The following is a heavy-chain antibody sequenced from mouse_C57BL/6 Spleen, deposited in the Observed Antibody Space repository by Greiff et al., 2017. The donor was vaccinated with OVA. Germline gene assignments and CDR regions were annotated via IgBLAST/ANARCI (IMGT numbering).Heavy chain of an antibody. V-gene: IGHV5-17*01. D-gene: IGHD1-1*01. J-gene: IGHJ4*01. CDR2: ISSGSSTI. Sequence: EVQRVESGGGLVKPGGSLKLSCAASGFTFSDYGMHWVRQAPEKGLEWVAYISSGSSTIYYADTVKGRFTISRDNAKNTLFLQMTSLRSEDTAMYYCARDGRGHCYAMDYWGQGTSVTVSS. CDR1: GFTFSDYG. CDR3: ARDGRGHCYAMDY.